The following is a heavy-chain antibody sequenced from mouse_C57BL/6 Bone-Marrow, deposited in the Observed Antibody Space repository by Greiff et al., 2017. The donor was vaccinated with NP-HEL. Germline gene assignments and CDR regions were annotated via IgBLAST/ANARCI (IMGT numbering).Heavy chain of an antibody. Sequence: EVKLVESGAGLVKPGASLKLSCAASGFTFTDYGMHWVRQAPEQGLEWVAYISSGSSTIYYAHTLKGRFTISTDNAKNTQFLQMTSLRSEDTAMYYCARQRLLRPLDYWGQGTTLTVSS. CDR3: ARQRLLRPLDY. J-gene: IGHJ2*01. CDR2: ISSGSSTI. D-gene: IGHD1-1*01. V-gene: IGHV5-17*01. CDR1: GFTFTDYG.